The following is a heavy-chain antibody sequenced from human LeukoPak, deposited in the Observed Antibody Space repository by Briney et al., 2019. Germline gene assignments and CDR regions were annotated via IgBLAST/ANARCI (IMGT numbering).Heavy chain of an antibody. CDR1: GFTFSSYS. V-gene: IGHV3-48*04. CDR3: ARNRGPWYFDL. D-gene: IGHD7-27*01. Sequence: GGSLRLSCAASGFTFSSYSMNWVRQAPGKGLEWVSYISSSSSTIYYADSVKGRFTISRDNAKNSLYLQMNSLRAEDTAVYYCARNRGPWYFDLWGRGTLVTVSS. CDR2: ISSSSSTI. J-gene: IGHJ2*01.